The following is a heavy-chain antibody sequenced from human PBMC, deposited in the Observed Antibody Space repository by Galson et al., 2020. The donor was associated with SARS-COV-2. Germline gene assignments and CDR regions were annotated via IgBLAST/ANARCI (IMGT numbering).Heavy chain of an antibody. CDR2: IIPIFGTA. J-gene: IGHJ6*03. D-gene: IGHD5-12*01. V-gene: IGHV1-69*05. Sequence: SVKVSCKASGGTFSSYAISWVRQAPGQGLEGMGGIIPIFGTANYAQKFQGRVTITTDESTSTAYMELSSLRSEDTAVYYCVIHGGYLHYYYYYMDVWGKGTTVTVSS. CDR1: GGTFSSYA. CDR3: VIHGGYLHYYYYYMDV.